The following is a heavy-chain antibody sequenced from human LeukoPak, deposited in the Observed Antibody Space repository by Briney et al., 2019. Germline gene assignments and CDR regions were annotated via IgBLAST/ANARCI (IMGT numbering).Heavy chain of an antibody. J-gene: IGHJ4*02. CDR2: ISSSSSYT. CDR3: ASWGSHYNWNDASHY. CDR1: GLTFSDYY. V-gene: IGHV3-11*06. D-gene: IGHD1-20*01. Sequence: GGSLRLSCAASGLTFSDYYMSWIRQAPGKGLEWVSYISSSSSYTNYADSVKGRFTISRDNAKNSLYLQMNSLRAEDTAVYYCASWGSHYNWNDASHYWGQGTLVTVSS.